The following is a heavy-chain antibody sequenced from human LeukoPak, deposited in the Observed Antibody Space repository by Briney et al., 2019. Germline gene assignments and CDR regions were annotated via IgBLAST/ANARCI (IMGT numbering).Heavy chain of an antibody. CDR2: ISWNSGSI. CDR1: GFTFDDYA. J-gene: IGHJ6*02. Sequence: GGSLRLSCAASGFTFDDYAMHWVRQAPGKGLEWVSGISWNSGSIGYADSVKGRFTISRDNAKNSLYLQMNSLRAEDTALYYCAKDMGPLGYCSSTSCLIHGAIYYGMDVWGQGTTVTVSS. CDR3: AKDMGPLGYCSSTSCLIHGAIYYGMDV. V-gene: IGHV3-9*01. D-gene: IGHD2-2*01.